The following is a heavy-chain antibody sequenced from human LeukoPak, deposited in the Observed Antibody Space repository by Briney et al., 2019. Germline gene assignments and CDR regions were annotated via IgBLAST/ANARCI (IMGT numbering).Heavy chain of an antibody. CDR2: ISAYNGNT. Sequence: ASVKVSCKASGYTFTNYGISWVRQAPGQGLEWMGWISAYNGNTNYAQKLQGRVTMTTDTSTSTAYMEPRSLRSDDTAVYYCARDPVHGSNVYIWFDPWGQGTLVTVSS. D-gene: IGHD1-26*01. J-gene: IGHJ5*02. V-gene: IGHV1-18*01. CDR3: ARDPVHGSNVYIWFDP. CDR1: GYTFTNYG.